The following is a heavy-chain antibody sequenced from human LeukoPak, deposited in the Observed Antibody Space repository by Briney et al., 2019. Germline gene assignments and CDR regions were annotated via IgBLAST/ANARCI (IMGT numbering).Heavy chain of an antibody. J-gene: IGHJ5*02. CDR3: ARVQRYCSGGSCYSANWFDP. CDR1: GYTFTSYG. V-gene: IGHV1-18*01. CDR2: ISAYNGST. Sequence: GASVKVSCKASGYTFTSYGISWVRQAPGQGLEWMGWISAYNGSTNYAQKLQGRVTMTTDTSTSTAYMELRSLRSDDTAVYYCARVQRYCSGGSCYSANWFDPWGQGTLVTVSS. D-gene: IGHD2-15*01.